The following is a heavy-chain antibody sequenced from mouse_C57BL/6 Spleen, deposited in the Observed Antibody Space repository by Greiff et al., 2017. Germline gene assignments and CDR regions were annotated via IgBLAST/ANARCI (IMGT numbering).Heavy chain of an antibody. Sequence: VKLQQPGAELVRPGSSVKLSCKASGYTFTSYWLPWVKQRPIQGLEWSGNIDPSDSETHYNQKFKDKDTLTVDKSSSTAYMQLSSLTSDDSAVYYCSRCSSGKGDFDYWGQGTTLTVSS. CDR2: IDPSDSET. CDR1: GYTFTSYW. V-gene: IGHV1-52*01. J-gene: IGHJ2*01. CDR3: SRCSSGKGDFDY. D-gene: IGHD3-2*02.